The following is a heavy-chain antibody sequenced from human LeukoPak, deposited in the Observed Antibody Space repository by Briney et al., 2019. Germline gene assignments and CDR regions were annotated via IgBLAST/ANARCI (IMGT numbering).Heavy chain of an antibody. CDR3: ARVSFDSSGLN. CDR1: GFIFSNYW. J-gene: IGHJ4*02. Sequence: RTGGSLRLSCAASGFIFSNYWMHWVRQAPGKGLVWVSRINGDGSSTSYADSVKGRFAISRDNAKNTLYLQMNSLRAEDTAVYYCARVSFDSSGLNWGQGTLVTVSS. V-gene: IGHV3-74*01. CDR2: INGDGSST. D-gene: IGHD3-22*01.